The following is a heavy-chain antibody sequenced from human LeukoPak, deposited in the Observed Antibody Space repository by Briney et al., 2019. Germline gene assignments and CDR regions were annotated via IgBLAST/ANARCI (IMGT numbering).Heavy chain of an antibody. D-gene: IGHD3-10*01. Sequence: GGSLRLSCAASGFTVSSNYMSWVRQAPGKGLEWVSVIYNGDGTYYADSVKGRFTISRDNAKNSLYLQMNSLRAEDTAVYYCARSLRVRGVPDYMDVWGKGTTVTISS. CDR1: GFTVSSNY. CDR3: ARSLRVRGVPDYMDV. J-gene: IGHJ6*03. V-gene: IGHV3-53*01. CDR2: IYNGDGT.